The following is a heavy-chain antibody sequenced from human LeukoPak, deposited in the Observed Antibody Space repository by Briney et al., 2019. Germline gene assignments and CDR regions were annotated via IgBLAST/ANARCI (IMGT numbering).Heavy chain of an antibody. CDR1: GGTLNSYA. CDR3: ARVDLLTGYYFFDY. Sequence: ASVKVSCKASGGTLNSYAVNWVRQAPGQGLEWVGWIRDDNGNTNYAQKLQGRVTMTTDTSTSTAYMELRSLGSDETAVYYCARVDLLTGYYFFDYWGQGTLVTVSS. CDR2: IRDDNGNT. D-gene: IGHD3-9*01. V-gene: IGHV1-18*01. J-gene: IGHJ4*02.